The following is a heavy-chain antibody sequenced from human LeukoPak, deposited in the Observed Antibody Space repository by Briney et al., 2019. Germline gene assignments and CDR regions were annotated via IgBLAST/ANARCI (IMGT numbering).Heavy chain of an antibody. CDR2: INWNGGST. CDR1: GFTFDDYG. J-gene: IGHJ4*02. D-gene: IGHD3-10*01. Sequence: PGGSLRLSCAASGFTFDDYGMSWVRQAPGKGLEWVSGINWNGGSTGYADSVKGRFTISRDSAKNSLYLQMNSLRAEDTALYYCARSVLLWFGEVSFFDYWGQGTLVTVSS. CDR3: ARSVLLWFGEVSFFDY. V-gene: IGHV3-20*04.